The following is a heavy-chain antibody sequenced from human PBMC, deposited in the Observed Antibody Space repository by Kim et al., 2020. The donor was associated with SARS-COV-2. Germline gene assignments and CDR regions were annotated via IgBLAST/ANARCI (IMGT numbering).Heavy chain of an antibody. CDR1: GFTFSSYG. D-gene: IGHD1-7*01. CDR3: AKETGRPRQSALYNWNYFYYYYGMDV. CDR2: ISYDGSNK. V-gene: IGHV3-30*18. J-gene: IGHJ6*02. Sequence: GGSLRLSCAASGFTFSSYGMHWVRQAPGKGLEWVAVISYDGSNKYYADSVKGRFTISRDNSKNTLYLQMNSLRAEDTAVYYCAKETGRPRQSALYNWNYFYYYYGMDVWGQGTTVTVSS.